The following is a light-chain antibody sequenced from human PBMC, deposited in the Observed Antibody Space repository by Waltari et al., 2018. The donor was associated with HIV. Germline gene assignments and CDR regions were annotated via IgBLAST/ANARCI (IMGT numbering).Light chain of an antibody. V-gene: IGLV2-23*02. CDR3: SSYAGSSTFVI. Sequence: QSALTQPASVSGSPGQSITISCPGRRSDVGSYKPVPWYQQHPGKAPRLIIYEVSKRPSGVSNRYSASKSGKTASLTVSGLRAEDEADYYCSSYAGSSTFVIFGGGTKLTVL. CDR1: RSDVGSYKP. J-gene: IGLJ2*01. CDR2: EVS.